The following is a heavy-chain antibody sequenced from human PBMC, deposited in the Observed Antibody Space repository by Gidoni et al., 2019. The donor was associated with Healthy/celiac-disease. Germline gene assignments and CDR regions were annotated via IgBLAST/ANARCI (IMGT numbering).Heavy chain of an antibody. CDR3: ASRSIDSTIQDAFDI. J-gene: IGHJ3*02. CDR1: RYSLNRYW. Sequence: DVPLVQSGAEVTKPGESLKISRKGSRYSLNRYWSGWVRQMAGKGLEWSGIIYPGDSDPKYLPSFQGQVTISADKSISTAYRQGSSLKASDTAMYYWASRSIDSTIQDAFDIWGQGTMVTVSS. D-gene: IGHD2-2*01. CDR2: IYPGDSDP. V-gene: IGHV5-51*01.